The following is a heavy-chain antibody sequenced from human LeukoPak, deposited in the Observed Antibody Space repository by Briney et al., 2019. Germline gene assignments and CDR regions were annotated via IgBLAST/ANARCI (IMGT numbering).Heavy chain of an antibody. J-gene: IGHJ4*02. D-gene: IGHD3-10*01. CDR3: ATLSYFHFDY. V-gene: IGHV3-11*01. CDR2: ISSSGSTI. Sequence: PGGSLRLSCAASGFTFSDYYMSWIRQAPGKGLEWLSYISSSGSTIFYADSVKGRFTISRDNAKNSLYLQMNSLTAEDTAVYYCATLSYFHFDYWGQGTLVTVSS. CDR1: GFTFSDYY.